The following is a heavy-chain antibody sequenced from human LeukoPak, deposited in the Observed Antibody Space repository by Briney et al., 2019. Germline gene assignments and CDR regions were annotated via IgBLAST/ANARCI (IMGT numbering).Heavy chain of an antibody. Sequence: GGSLRLSCAASGYRFSTSDMHWVRQGSGRGLEWVSSIASTGETYYAPSVKGRFTISREDAKNSLYLQMNSLRGGDTAIYHCVRGGEIGLDYWGQGTLVTVSS. J-gene: IGHJ4*02. D-gene: IGHD3-16*01. V-gene: IGHV3-13*01. CDR2: IASTGET. CDR1: GYRFSTSD. CDR3: VRGGEIGLDY.